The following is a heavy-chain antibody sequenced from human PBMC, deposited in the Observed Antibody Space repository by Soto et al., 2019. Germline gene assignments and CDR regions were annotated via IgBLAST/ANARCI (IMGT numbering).Heavy chain of an antibody. J-gene: IGHJ4*02. V-gene: IGHV2-5*02. Sequence: QITLKESGPTLVKPTQTLTLTCTFSGFSLSSSGGGVGWIRQPPGKALEWLALIFWDDDKRYSPSLRSSLTIIKDTSKSQVVLTMTNMDPVDTATYYCARAYCSSTSCRRRVDFDYWGQGTRVTVSS. CDR2: IFWDDDK. D-gene: IGHD2-2*01. CDR3: ARAYCSSTSCRRRVDFDY. CDR1: GFSLSSSGGG.